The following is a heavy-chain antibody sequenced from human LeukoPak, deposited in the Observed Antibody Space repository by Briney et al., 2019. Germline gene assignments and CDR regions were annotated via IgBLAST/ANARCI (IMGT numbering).Heavy chain of an antibody. Sequence: GGSLRLSCAASGFTFDNFADYGMHWVRQVPGKGLEWVSGISWNSGSIGYADSVKGRFTISRDNAKNSLYLQMNSLRAEDTALYYCARVAGYSSRLEDYYYYYMDVWGKGTTVTVSS. CDR3: ARVAGYSSRLEDYYYYYMDV. D-gene: IGHD6-13*01. V-gene: IGHV3-9*01. J-gene: IGHJ6*03. CDR1: GFTFDNFADYG. CDR2: ISWNSGSI.